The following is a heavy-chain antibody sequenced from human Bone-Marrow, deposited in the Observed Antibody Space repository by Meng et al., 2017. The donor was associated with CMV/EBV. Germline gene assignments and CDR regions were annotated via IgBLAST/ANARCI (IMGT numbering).Heavy chain of an antibody. V-gene: IGHV4-39*01. CDR2: IYYSGST. CDR1: GGSISSSSYY. Sequence: SETLSLTCTVSGGSISSSSYYWGWIRQPPGKGLEWIGSIYYSGSTYYNPSLKSRVTISVDTSKNQFSLKLSSVTAADTAVYYCASAVNKPGAFDIWGQGTMVTVSS. CDR3: ASAVNKPGAFDI. J-gene: IGHJ3*02. D-gene: IGHD1-14*01.